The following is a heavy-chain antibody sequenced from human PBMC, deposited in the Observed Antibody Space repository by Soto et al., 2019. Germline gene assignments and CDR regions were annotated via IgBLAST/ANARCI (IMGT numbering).Heavy chain of an antibody. Sequence: EVHLLESGGGLVQPGGSLRLSCAASGFAFSSYAMSWVRQAPGKGLEWVSAISDSGGGTYYADSVNGRFTISRDNSKNTLYPQMNNLRAEDTAVYYCAKDSSGKYGVFDYWGQGTLVTVSS. CDR3: AKDSSGKYGVFDY. CDR2: ISDSGGGT. J-gene: IGHJ4*02. D-gene: IGHD6-25*01. V-gene: IGHV3-23*01. CDR1: GFAFSSYA.